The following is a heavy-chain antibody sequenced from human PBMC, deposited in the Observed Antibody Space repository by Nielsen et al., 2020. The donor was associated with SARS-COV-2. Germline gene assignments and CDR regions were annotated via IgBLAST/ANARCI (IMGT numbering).Heavy chain of an antibody. D-gene: IGHD3-10*01. CDR2: IYYSGST. Sequence: RQAPGKGLEWIGYIYYSGSTYYNPSLKSRVTISVDTSKNQFSLKLSSVTAADTAVYYCARAIVVVRGVIITQYHYYFDYWGQGTLVTVSS. CDR3: ARAIVVVRGVIITQYHYYFDY. V-gene: IGHV4-30-4*01. J-gene: IGHJ4*02.